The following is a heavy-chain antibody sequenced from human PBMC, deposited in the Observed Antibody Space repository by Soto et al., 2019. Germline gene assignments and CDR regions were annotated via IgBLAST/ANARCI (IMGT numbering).Heavy chain of an antibody. CDR2: IRYDGSNK. Sequence: GGSLRLSCAASGFTFSSYAMSWVRQAPGKGLEWVAVIRYDGSNKYYADSVKGRFTISRDNSKNTLYLQMNSLRAEDTAVYYCARERRITMVRGVHNPLDYWGQGTLVTVSS. D-gene: IGHD3-10*01. CDR3: ARERRITMVRGVHNPLDY. CDR1: GFTFSSYA. J-gene: IGHJ4*02. V-gene: IGHV3-33*08.